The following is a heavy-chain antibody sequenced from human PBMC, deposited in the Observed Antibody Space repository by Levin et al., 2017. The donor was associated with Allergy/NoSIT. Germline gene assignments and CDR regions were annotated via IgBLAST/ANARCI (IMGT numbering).Heavy chain of an antibody. CDR2: SSAYNGNT. CDR1: GYTFSMFG. D-gene: IGHD2-2*01. Sequence: ASVKVSCKASGYTFSMFGISWVRQAPGQGLEWMGWSSAYNGNTNYAQNYQGKVTMTTDTSTSTAYMEMRSLSTDDTAIYYCVRDLGHQPRGVFWDYWGQGTLVTVSS. J-gene: IGHJ4*02. CDR3: VRDLGHQPRGVFWDY. V-gene: IGHV1-18*01.